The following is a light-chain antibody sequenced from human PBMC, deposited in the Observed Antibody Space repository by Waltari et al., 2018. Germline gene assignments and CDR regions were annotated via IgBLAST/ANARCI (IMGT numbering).Light chain of an antibody. J-gene: IGLJ3*02. CDR3: CSYAGRATWA. CDR1: SSDVGGYDY. V-gene: IGLV2-11*01. CDR2: DVN. Sequence: QSALTQPRSVSGSPGHSVTISCTGTSSDVGGYDYVSWYQQHPGKAPKLVIYDVNKRPSGVPDRFSGSKSGNTASLTIPGLQADDEADYNCCSYAGRATWAFGGGTKLTVL.